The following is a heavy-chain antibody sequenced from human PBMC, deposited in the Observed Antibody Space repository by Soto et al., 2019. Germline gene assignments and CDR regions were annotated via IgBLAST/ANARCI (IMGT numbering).Heavy chain of an antibody. CDR1: GFTFSSYA. V-gene: IGHV3-30-3*01. CDR3: ARDLEVAVAGA. Sequence: QVQLVESGGGVVQPGRSLRLSCAASGFTFSSYAMHWVRQAPGKGLEWVAVISYDGSNKYYADSVKGRFTISRDNSKNTLYLQMNILRAEDTAVYYCARDLEVAVAGAWGQGTLVTVSS. D-gene: IGHD6-19*01. CDR2: ISYDGSNK. J-gene: IGHJ5*02.